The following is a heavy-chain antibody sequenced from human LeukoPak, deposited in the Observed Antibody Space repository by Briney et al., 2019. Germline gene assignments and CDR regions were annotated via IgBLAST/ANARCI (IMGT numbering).Heavy chain of an antibody. J-gene: IGHJ4*02. Sequence: SETLSLTCTVSAGSVSSGSYYWSWIRQPPGKGLEWIGYIYYSGSTNFNPSLKSRVTISVDTSKNQFSLKLSSVTAADTAVYYCARANIVVVTAIPQPYFDYWGQGTLVTVSS. CDR2: IYYSGST. CDR3: ARANIVVVTAIPQPYFDY. CDR1: AGSVSSGSYY. D-gene: IGHD2-21*02. V-gene: IGHV4-61*01.